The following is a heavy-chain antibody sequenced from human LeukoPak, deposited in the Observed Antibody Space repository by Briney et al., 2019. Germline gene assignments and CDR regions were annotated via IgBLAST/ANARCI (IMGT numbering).Heavy chain of an antibody. D-gene: IGHD2-2*01. CDR1: GFTFSSYW. CDR3: ARDEGPYCSNTSCYGSKDY. CDR2: VNNDGSTT. J-gene: IGHJ4*02. V-gene: IGHV3-74*01. Sequence: GGSLRLSCAASGFTFSSYWMHWVRQAPGKGLVWASRVNNDGSTTNYADSVKGRFTISRDKTKNTLYLQMNSLRAEDTAVYYCARDEGPYCSNTSCYGSKDYWGQGTLVTVSS.